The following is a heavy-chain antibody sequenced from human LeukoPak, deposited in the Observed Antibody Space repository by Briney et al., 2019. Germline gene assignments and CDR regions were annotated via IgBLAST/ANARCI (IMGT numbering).Heavy chain of an antibody. V-gene: IGHV3-30*04. CDR1: GFTFSSYA. CDR3: ARDVRYCSSTSCYAGSYYYGMDV. J-gene: IGHJ6*04. D-gene: IGHD2-2*01. Sequence: GGSLRLSCAASGFTFSSYAMHWVRQAPGKGLEWVAVISYDGSNKYYADSVKGRFTISRDNSKNTLYLQMNSLRAEDTAVYYCARDVRYCSSTSCYAGSYYYGMDVWGKGTTVTVSS. CDR2: ISYDGSNK.